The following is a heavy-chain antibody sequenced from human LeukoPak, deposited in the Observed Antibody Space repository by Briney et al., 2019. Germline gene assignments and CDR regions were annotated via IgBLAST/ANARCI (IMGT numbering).Heavy chain of an antibody. V-gene: IGHV3-7*01. J-gene: IGHJ4*02. Sequence: GGSLRLSCAASGFTFSSYWMSWVRQARGKWLEWVANIKQDGSENYYVDSVKGRFTIPRDNAKNSLYLQMNSLRAEDTAVYYCARDEGYYYDSSGYYLFDYWGQGTLVTVSS. D-gene: IGHD3-22*01. CDR2: IKQDGSEN. CDR1: GFTFSSYW. CDR3: ARDEGYYYDSSGYYLFDY.